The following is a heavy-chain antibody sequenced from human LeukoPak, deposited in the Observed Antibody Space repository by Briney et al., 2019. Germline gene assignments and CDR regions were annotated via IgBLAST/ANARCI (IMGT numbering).Heavy chain of an antibody. Sequence: KTSETLSLTCTVSGYSISSGYYWGWIRQPPGTGLEWIGSIYHSGSTFYNPSLKSRVTISVDTSKNQFSLKVSFVTAADTAVYYCARQELETRNFDNWGQGTLVTVSS. CDR2: IYHSGST. CDR3: ARQELETRNFDN. J-gene: IGHJ4*02. V-gene: IGHV4-38-2*02. D-gene: IGHD1-26*01. CDR1: GYSISSGYY.